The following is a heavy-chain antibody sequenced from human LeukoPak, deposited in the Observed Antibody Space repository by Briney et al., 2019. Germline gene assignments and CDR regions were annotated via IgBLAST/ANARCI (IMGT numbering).Heavy chain of an antibody. V-gene: IGHV3-7*01. CDR2: IKQDGSEK. D-gene: IGHD6-13*01. CDR3: ARCGYSSSWYAGY. CDR1: GFTFSDYW. J-gene: IGHJ4*02. Sequence: GSLILSCAASGFTFSDYWMSWVRQAPGKGLEWVANIKQDGSEKHYVGSVKGRFTISRDNAKNSLYLQMNSLRVEDTAVYFCARCGYSSSWYAGYRGLGTRVTVSS.